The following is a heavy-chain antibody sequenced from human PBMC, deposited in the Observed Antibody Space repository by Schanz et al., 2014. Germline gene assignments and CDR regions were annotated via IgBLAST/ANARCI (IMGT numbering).Heavy chain of an antibody. CDR2: FYNPGST. D-gene: IGHD6-19*01. CDR3: ARNKYTSGWYYFDY. V-gene: IGHV4-30-4*07. Sequence: QVQLQESGPGLVKPSQTLSLTCAVSGGSISSGGYSWSWIRQPPGKGLEWIGHFYNPGSTNYNPPTKSRPTISINTPQNRVSLKRPSVTAADTAVYFCARNKYTSGWYYFDYWGQGVLVTVSS. CDR1: GGSISSGGYS. J-gene: IGHJ4*02.